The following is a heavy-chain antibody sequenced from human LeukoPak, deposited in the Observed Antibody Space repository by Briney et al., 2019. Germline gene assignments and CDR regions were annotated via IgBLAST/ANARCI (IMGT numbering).Heavy chain of an antibody. CDR1: GFTFSTYA. D-gene: IGHD3-9*01. V-gene: IGHV3-53*01. Sequence: QPGGSLRLSCAASGFTFSTYAMNWVRQAPGKGLEWVSVIYSGGSTYYADSVKGRFTISRDNSKNTLYLQMNSLRAEDTAVYYCARGLTDSSDAFDIWGQGTMVTVSS. CDR3: ARGLTDSSDAFDI. CDR2: IYSGGST. J-gene: IGHJ3*02.